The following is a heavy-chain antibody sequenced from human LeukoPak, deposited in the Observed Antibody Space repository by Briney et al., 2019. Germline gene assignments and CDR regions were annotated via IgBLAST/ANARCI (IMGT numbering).Heavy chain of an antibody. J-gene: IGHJ4*02. CDR2: VSYSGST. CDR3: ARVVGYSYGTADY. Sequence: PSETLSLTCAVSGGSISSYYWSWIRQPPGKGLEWIGYVSYSGSTNYNPSLKSRVTISVDTSKNQFSLKLRSVTAADTAVYYCARVVGYSYGTADYWGQGTLVTVSS. CDR1: GGSISSYY. V-gene: IGHV4-59*08. D-gene: IGHD5-18*01.